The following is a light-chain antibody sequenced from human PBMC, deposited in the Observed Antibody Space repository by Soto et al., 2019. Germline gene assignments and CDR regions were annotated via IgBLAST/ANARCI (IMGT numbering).Light chain of an antibody. CDR3: MQSIQLPRT. CDR2: DVS. J-gene: IGKJ1*01. CDR1: QSLLHSDGKTY. Sequence: DIVMTQTPLSLSVTPGQPASISCKSSQSLLHSDGKTYLYWYLQRSGQPPQLLIHDVSNRFSGVPDRFSGSGSGTDFTLEISRVEAEDVGIYYCMQSIQLPRTFGQGTKVELK. V-gene: IGKV2D-29*01.